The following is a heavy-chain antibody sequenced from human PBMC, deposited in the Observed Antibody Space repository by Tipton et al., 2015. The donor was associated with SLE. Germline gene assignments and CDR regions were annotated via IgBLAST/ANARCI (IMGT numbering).Heavy chain of an antibody. D-gene: IGHD1-26*01. CDR3: AREGGGTFL. J-gene: IGHJ4*02. Sequence: TLSLTCIVSGDSISSSSYYWGWIRQPPGKGLEWIGYIYASGHTNYNPSLKSRVAISVDTSKNQFSLKLTSVTAADTAVYFCAREGGGTFLWGQGTLVTVSS. CDR1: GDSISSSSYY. CDR2: IYASGHT. V-gene: IGHV4-61*05.